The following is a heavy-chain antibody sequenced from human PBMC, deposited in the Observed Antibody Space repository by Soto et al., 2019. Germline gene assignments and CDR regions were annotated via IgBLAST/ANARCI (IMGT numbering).Heavy chain of an antibody. Sequence: PGGSMRLSCAASGFTFSSYAMSWVRQAPGKGLEWVSAISGSGGSTYYADSVKGRFTISRDNSKNTLYLQMNSLRAEDTAVYYCAKVRPYYYGSGSHIGPLYYFDYWGQGTLVTVSS. CDR3: AKVRPYYYGSGSHIGPLYYFDY. V-gene: IGHV3-23*01. D-gene: IGHD3-10*01. J-gene: IGHJ4*02. CDR1: GFTFSSYA. CDR2: ISGSGGST.